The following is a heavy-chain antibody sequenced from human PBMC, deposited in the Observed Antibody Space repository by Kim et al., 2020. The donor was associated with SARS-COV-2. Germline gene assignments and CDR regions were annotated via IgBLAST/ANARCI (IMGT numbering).Heavy chain of an antibody. CDR2: IGSSSVYI. CDR1: GFTFSSYS. CDR3: ARDANYYDSSGYYQHPPGFDY. Sequence: GGSLRLSCAASGFTFSSYSMNWVRQAPGKGLEWVSSIGSSSVYIYYSDSVKGRFTISRDNAKNSLYLQMNSLRAEDTAVYYCARDANYYDSSGYYQHPPGFDYWGQGTLVTVSS. D-gene: IGHD3-22*01. V-gene: IGHV3-21*01. J-gene: IGHJ4*02.